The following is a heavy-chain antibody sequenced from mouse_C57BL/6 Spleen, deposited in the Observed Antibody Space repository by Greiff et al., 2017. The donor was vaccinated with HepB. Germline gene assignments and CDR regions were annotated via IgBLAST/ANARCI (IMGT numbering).Heavy chain of an antibody. CDR1: GYTFTSYW. CDR3: ASTPYYYAMDY. V-gene: IGHV1-69*01. CDR2: IDPSDSYT. J-gene: IGHJ4*01. Sequence: QVQLQQSGAELVMPGASVKLSCKASGYTFTSYWMHWVKQRPGQGLEWIGEIDPSDSYTNYNQKFKGKSTLTVDKSSSTAYMQLSSLTSEDSAVYYCASTPYYYAMDYWGQGTSVTVSS.